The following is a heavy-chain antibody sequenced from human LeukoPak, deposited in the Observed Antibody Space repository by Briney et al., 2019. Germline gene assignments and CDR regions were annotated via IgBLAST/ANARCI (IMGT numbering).Heavy chain of an antibody. J-gene: IGHJ4*02. Sequence: SQTLSLTFVISGDSVSNSSATWNWIRQSPSRGLEWLGRTYYRSKWYSNYAVSVESRITINPDTSENQFSLQLTFVTPEDTAMYYCSREDPSGYSNVWGQGTLVTVSS. CDR3: SREDPSGYSNV. CDR1: GDSVSNSSAT. CDR2: TYYRSKWYS. D-gene: IGHD6-13*01. V-gene: IGHV6-1*01.